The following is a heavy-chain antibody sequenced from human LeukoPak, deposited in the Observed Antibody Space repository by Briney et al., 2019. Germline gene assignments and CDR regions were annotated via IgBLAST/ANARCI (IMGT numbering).Heavy chain of an antibody. J-gene: IGHJ4*02. CDR3: AARPPPAVAGPFDY. Sequence: TGGSLRLSCAASGFTSTNYAMGWVRQAPGKGLEWVSTISGSGDNTYYADSVKGRVTTSRDNSKNTLYLQMNSPRVEDTAVYYCAARPPPAVAGPFDYWGQGTLVTVSS. CDR1: GFTSTNYA. D-gene: IGHD6-19*01. V-gene: IGHV3-23*01. CDR2: ISGSGDNT.